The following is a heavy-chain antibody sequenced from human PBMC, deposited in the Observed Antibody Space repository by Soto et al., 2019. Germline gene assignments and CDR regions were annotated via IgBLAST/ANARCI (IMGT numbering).Heavy chain of an antibody. CDR1: GFTFSDYY. CDR2: ISSSSSYT. D-gene: IGHD2-21*02. CDR3: ARERWGAYCGGDCYSYGMDV. V-gene: IGHV3-11*06. Sequence: PGGSLRLSCAASGFTFSDYYXSWIRQAPGKGLEWVSYISSSSSYTNYADSVKGRFTISRDNAKNSLYLQMNSLRAEDTAVYYCARERWGAYCGGDCYSYGMDVWGQGTTVTVSS. J-gene: IGHJ6*02.